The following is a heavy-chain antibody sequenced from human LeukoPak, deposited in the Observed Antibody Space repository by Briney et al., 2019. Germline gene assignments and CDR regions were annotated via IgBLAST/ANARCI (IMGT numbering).Heavy chain of an antibody. V-gene: IGHV4-4*09. D-gene: IGHD6-6*01. J-gene: IGHJ4*02. CDR2: IYTSGST. CDR1: GGSISSYY. CDR3: AGSYSSSPLFDY. Sequence: LETLSLTCTVSGGSISSYYWSWIRQPPGKGLEWIGYIYTSGSTNYNPSLKSRVTISVDTSKNQFSLKLSSVTAADTAVYYCAGSYSSSPLFDYWGQGTLVTVSS.